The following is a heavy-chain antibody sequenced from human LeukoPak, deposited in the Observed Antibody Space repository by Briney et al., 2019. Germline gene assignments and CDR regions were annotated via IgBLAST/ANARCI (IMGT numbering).Heavy chain of an antibody. V-gene: IGHV4-61*02. CDR2: IYTSGST. D-gene: IGHD4-17*01. J-gene: IGHJ2*01. CDR1: GGSISRGSYY. CDR3: ARVSTVTWDYWYFDF. Sequence: SQTLSLTCTVSGGSISRGSYYWSWIRQPAGKGLEWIGRIYTSGSTNYNPSLKSRVTISVDTSKNQFSLKLSSVTAADTAVYYCARVSTVTWDYWYFDFWGRGTLVTVSS.